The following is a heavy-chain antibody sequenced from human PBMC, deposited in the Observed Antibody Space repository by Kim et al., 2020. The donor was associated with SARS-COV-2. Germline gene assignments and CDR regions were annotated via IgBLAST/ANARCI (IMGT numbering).Heavy chain of an antibody. J-gene: IGHJ1*01. D-gene: IGHD2-15*01. CDR2: IYYNGVF. V-gene: IGHV4-59*12. CDR3: ATGAGRGQSDQDSTDH. CDR1: SGSISTYY. Sequence: SETLSLTCTVSSGSISTYYWSWIRQPPGSGLEWIGYIYYNGVFNYNPSLKSRVTLSMDMSKNQFSLKLSSLTAADTAVYYCATGAGRGQSDQDSTDHWGQGTLVTVSS.